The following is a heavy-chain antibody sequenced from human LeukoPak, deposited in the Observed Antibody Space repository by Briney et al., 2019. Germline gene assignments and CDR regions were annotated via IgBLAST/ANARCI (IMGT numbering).Heavy chain of an antibody. Sequence: ASVKVSCKASGYTFTSYGISWVRQAPGQGLEWMGWISAYNGNTNYAQKLQGRVTMTTDTSTSTAYMGLRSLRSDDTAAYYCARPSGYPYYFDYWGQGTLVTVSS. D-gene: IGHD3-22*01. V-gene: IGHV1-18*01. J-gene: IGHJ4*02. CDR3: ARPSGYPYYFDY. CDR1: GYTFTSYG. CDR2: ISAYNGNT.